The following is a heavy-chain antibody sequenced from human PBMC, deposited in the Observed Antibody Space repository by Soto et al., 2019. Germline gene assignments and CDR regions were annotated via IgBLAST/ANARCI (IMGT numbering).Heavy chain of an antibody. CDR2: INPNSGGT. D-gene: IGHD2-2*02. Sequence: ASVKVSCKASGYTFTGYYMHWVRQAPGQGLEWMGWINPNSGGTNYAQKFQGRVTMTRDTSISTAYMELSRPRSDDTAVYYCARANIVVVPAAIPDYYYYGMDVWGQGTTVTVSS. V-gene: IGHV1-2*02. J-gene: IGHJ6*02. CDR3: ARANIVVVPAAIPDYYYYGMDV. CDR1: GYTFTGYY.